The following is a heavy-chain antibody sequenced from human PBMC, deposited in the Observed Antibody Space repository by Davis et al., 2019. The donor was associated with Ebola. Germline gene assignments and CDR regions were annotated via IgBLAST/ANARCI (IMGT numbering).Heavy chain of an antibody. V-gene: IGHV3-73*01. CDR3: TRGWREFDY. Sequence: GASLKISCAASGFTFSCSAMHWVRQASGKGLEWVGRIRSKANSYATAYAASVKGRFTISRDDSKNTAYLQMNSLKTEDTAVYYCTRGWREFDYWGQGTLVTVSS. J-gene: IGHJ4*02. CDR2: IRSKANSYAT. CDR1: GFTFSCSA. D-gene: IGHD6-19*01.